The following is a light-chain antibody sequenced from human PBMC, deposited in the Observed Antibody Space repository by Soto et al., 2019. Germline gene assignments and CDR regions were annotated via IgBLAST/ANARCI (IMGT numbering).Light chain of an antibody. Sequence: DLQMTQSPSTLSASVGDRVTITCRVSQSISSWLAWYQQKPGKAPKLLIYKASSLESGVPSRFSGSGSGTEFTLTISSLQPDDFATYYCQQYNSYWTFGQGTKVEIK. J-gene: IGKJ1*01. CDR2: KAS. CDR3: QQYNSYWT. V-gene: IGKV1-5*03. CDR1: QSISSW.